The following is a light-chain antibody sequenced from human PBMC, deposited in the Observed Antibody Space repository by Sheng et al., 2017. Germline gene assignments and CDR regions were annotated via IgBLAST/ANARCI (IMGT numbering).Light chain of an antibody. V-gene: IGKV3-11*01. Sequence: VMTQSPATLSVSPGDRATLSCRASQSVRSNLAWYQQKPGQAPRLLIYGVSNRAAGIPDRFSGSGSGTDFILTISSLEPEDFAIYYCQQRDDWPPTFGQGTKLEIK. CDR3: QQRDDWPPT. CDR1: QSVRSN. CDR2: GVS. J-gene: IGKJ2*01.